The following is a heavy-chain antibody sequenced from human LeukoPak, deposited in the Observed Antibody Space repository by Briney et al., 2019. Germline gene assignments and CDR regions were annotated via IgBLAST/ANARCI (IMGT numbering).Heavy chain of an antibody. D-gene: IGHD1-26*01. CDR3: ARDPYSGNYGNYYYYYMDV. CDR1: GFTFDYYN. V-gene: IGHV3-21*01. Sequence: PGGSLRLSCAASGFTFDYYNMNWVRQAPGKALEWVSSITSSGAYIFYADSVRGRFTISKDNAKDSLYLQMNSLGPEDTAVYYCARDPYSGNYGNYYYYYMDVWGKGTTVTISS. CDR2: ITSSGAYI. J-gene: IGHJ6*03.